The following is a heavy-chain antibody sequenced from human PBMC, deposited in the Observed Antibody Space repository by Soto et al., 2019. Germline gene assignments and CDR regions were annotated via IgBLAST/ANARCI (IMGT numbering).Heavy chain of an antibody. CDR1: GDSISSSTYS. J-gene: IGHJ4*02. Sequence: SETLSLTCTVSGDSISSSTYSWGWIRRPPGKGLEWIGTIYYSESSYYNPSLKSRVTISVDTSKNQFSLKLSSVTAADTAVYYCARRKSKYFYSRCYYFPFDYWGQGTLVTVSS. CDR3: ARRKSKYFYSRCYYFPFDY. V-gene: IGHV4-39*01. CDR2: IYYSESS. D-gene: IGHD3-22*01.